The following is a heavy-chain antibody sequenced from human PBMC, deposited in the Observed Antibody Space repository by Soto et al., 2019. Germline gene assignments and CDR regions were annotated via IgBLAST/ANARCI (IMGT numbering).Heavy chain of an antibody. V-gene: IGHV1-3*01. Sequence: ASVKVSCKASGYTFTSYGISWVRQAPGQRLEWMGWINAGNGNTKYSQKFQGRVTMTRDTSASTAYMELSSLRSEDTAVYYCARLITIFGVNWFDPWGQGTLVTVPQ. CDR1: GYTFTSYG. D-gene: IGHD3-3*01. J-gene: IGHJ5*02. CDR3: ARLITIFGVNWFDP. CDR2: INAGNGNT.